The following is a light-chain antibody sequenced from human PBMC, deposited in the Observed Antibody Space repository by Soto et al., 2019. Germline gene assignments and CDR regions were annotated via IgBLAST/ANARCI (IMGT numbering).Light chain of an antibody. J-gene: IGKJ5*01. CDR2: AAS. CDR3: QQSYSTPRT. V-gene: IGKV1-39*01. Sequence: DIQMTQSPSSLSASVGDRGSISCGSSQSISNYLNWYQQKPGKAPKLLIYAASSLQSGVPSRFSGSRSGTDFTLTISSLQPEDFATYYCQQSYSTPRTFGQGTRLEIK. CDR1: QSISNY.